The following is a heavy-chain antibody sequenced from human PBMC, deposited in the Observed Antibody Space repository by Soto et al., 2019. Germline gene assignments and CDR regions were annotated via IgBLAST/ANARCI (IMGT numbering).Heavy chain of an antibody. Sequence: SETLSLTCTVSGGSISSSSYYWGWIRQPPGKGLEWIGSIYYSGSTYYNPSLKSRVTISVDTSKNQFSLKLSSVTAADTAVYYCAGGTVTKEDYFDYWGQGNLVTVSS. CDR2: IYYSGST. V-gene: IGHV4-39*01. J-gene: IGHJ4*02. CDR3: AGGTVTKEDYFDY. CDR1: GGSISSSSYY. D-gene: IGHD4-17*01.